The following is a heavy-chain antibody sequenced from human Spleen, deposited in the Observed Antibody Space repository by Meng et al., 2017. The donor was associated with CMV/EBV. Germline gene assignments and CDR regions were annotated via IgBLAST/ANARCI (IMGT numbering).Heavy chain of an antibody. CDR1: GFTFSGSA. J-gene: IGHJ6*02. CDR3: TTDPPQGLWSVGLKNTPMTNYGMDV. CDR2: IRSKANSYAT. D-gene: IGHD3-3*01. V-gene: IGHV3-73*01. Sequence: GESLKISCAASGFTFSGSAMHWVRQASGKGLEWVGRIRSKANSYATAYAASVKGRFTISRDDSKNTAYLQMNSLKTEDTAVYYCTTDPPQGLWSVGLKNTPMTNYGMDVWGQGTTVTVSS.